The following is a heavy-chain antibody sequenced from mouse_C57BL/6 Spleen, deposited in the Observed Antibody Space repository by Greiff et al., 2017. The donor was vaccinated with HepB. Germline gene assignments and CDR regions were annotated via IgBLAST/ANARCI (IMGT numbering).Heavy chain of an antibody. CDR2: ISDGGSYT. V-gene: IGHV5-4*03. CDR1: GFTFSSYA. CDR3: ARGSPYYYGSSSFYFDY. J-gene: IGHJ2*01. Sequence: EVKLVESGGGLVKPGGSLKLSCAASGFTFSSYAMSWVRQTPEKRLEWVATISDGGSYTYYPDNVKGRFTISRDNAKNNLYLQMSHLKSEDTAMYYCARGSPYYYGSSSFYFDYWGQGTTLTVSS. D-gene: IGHD1-1*01.